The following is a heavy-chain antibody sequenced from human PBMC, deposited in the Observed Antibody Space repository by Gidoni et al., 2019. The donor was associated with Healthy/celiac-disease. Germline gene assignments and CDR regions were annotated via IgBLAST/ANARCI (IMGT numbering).Heavy chain of an antibody. D-gene: IGHD5-18*01. Sequence: QVQLVQSGAEVKKPGASVKVSCKVSGYTLTELSMHWVRQAPGKGLEWMGGFDPEDGETIYEQKFQGRVTMTEDTSTDTAYMELSSLRSEDTAVYYCATVPPTKDTAMLLFDYWGQGTLVTVSS. J-gene: IGHJ4*02. CDR1: GYTLTELS. CDR2: FDPEDGET. CDR3: ATVPPTKDTAMLLFDY. V-gene: IGHV1-24*01.